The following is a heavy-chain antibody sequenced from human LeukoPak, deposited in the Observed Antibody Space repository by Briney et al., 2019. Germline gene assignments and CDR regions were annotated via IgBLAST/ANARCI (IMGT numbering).Heavy chain of an antibody. CDR3: ATDRVYRSSGRSWGFFDY. V-gene: IGHV1-24*01. J-gene: IGHJ4*02. D-gene: IGHD6-19*01. CDR2: FDSENNKM. CDR1: GYSLIDLS. Sequence: ASVTVSCKISGYSLIDLSTHWLREAPGEGLAWMGGFDSENNKMVYSQKFQGRVTMTEDTSADTAYMALTSLRSEDTAVYFCATDRVYRSSGRSWGFFDYWGQGTLVIVSS.